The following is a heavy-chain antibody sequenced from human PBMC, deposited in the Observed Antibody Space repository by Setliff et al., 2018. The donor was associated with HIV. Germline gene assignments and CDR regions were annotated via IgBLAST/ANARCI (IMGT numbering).Heavy chain of an antibody. CDR2: INPNSGGT. V-gene: IGHV1-2*06. Sequence: ASVKVSCKASGYTFTGYYMHWVRQAPGQGLEWMGRINPNSGGTNYAQKFQGRVTMSEDTSTDTAYMELTSLRSEDTAVYYCATRAYDSSGYLRSRVSGAAFDIWGQGTMVTVSS. D-gene: IGHD3-22*01. CDR3: ATRAYDSSGYLRSRVSGAAFDI. J-gene: IGHJ3*02. CDR1: GYTFTGYY.